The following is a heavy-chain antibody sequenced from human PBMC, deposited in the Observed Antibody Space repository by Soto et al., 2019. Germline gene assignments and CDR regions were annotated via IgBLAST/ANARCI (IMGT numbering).Heavy chain of an antibody. CDR3: AGLDYDYLWGSYRNTGY. CDR2: IYYSGST. CDR1: GGSISSSSYY. D-gene: IGHD3-16*02. Sequence: SETLSLTCTVSGGSISSSSYYWGWIRQPPGKGLEWIGSIYYSGSTYYNPSLKSRVTISVDTSKNQFSLKLSSVTAADTAVYYCAGLDYDYLWGSYRNTGYWGQGTLVTVSS. V-gene: IGHV4-39*01. J-gene: IGHJ4*02.